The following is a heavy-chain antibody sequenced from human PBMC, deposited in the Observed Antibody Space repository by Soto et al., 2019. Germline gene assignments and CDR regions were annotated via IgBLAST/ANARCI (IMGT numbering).Heavy chain of an antibody. Sequence: ASVKVSCKASGYTFTSYAMHWVRQPPGQRLEWMGWINAGNGNTKYSQKFQGRVTITRDTSASTAYMELSSLRSEDTAVYYCASGYCSGGSCYNFDYWGQGTLVTVSS. CDR1: GYTFTSYA. J-gene: IGHJ4*02. CDR3: ASGYCSGGSCYNFDY. D-gene: IGHD2-15*01. CDR2: INAGNGNT. V-gene: IGHV1-3*01.